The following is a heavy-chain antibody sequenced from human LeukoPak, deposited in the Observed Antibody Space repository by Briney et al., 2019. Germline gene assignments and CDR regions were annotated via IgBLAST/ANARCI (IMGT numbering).Heavy chain of an antibody. J-gene: IGHJ4*02. V-gene: IGHV3-53*01. CDR2: IYSGGST. Sequence: GGSLRLSCAASGFTVSSNYMSWVRQAPGKGLEWVSVIYSGGSTYYADSVKGRFTISRDNSKNTLYLQMNSLRAEDTAVYYCAREFEGSSWTFDYWGQGTLVTVSS. CDR3: AREFEGSSWTFDY. D-gene: IGHD6-13*01. CDR1: GFTVSSNY.